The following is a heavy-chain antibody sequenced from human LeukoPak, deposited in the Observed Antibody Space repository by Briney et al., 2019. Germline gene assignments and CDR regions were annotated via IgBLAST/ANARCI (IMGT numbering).Heavy chain of an antibody. CDR3: ARVVWSGYFYYYYMDV. D-gene: IGHD3-3*01. Sequence: GASVKVSCKASGGTFSSYAISWVRQAPGQGLEWMGGIIPIFGTANYAQKFQGRVTITADESTSTAYMELSSLRSEDTAVYYCARVVWSGYFYYYYMDVWGKGTTVTVSS. CDR1: GGTFSSYA. V-gene: IGHV1-69*01. CDR2: IIPIFGTA. J-gene: IGHJ6*03.